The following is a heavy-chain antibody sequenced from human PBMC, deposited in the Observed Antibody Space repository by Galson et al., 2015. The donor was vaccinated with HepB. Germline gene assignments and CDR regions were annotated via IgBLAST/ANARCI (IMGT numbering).Heavy chain of an antibody. Sequence: SVKVSCKASGYTFTGYYIHWVRQAPGQGLEWVGRINPNSGGTNYAQKFQGRVTMTRDTSISTAYMELSRLRSDDTAVYYCARDFGAYESSGYYFGSAFDPWGQGTLVTVSS. D-gene: IGHD3-22*01. CDR3: ARDFGAYESSGYYFGSAFDP. CDR1: GYTFTGYY. CDR2: INPNSGGT. V-gene: IGHV1-2*06. J-gene: IGHJ5*02.